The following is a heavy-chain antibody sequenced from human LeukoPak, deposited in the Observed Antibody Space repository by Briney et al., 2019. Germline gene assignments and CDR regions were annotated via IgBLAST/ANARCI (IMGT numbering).Heavy chain of an antibody. CDR2: MSYSGSP. Sequence: SETLSLTCSVSGGSISSYYWSWIRQPPGKGLEWIGLMSYSGSPNYNPSLKSRVTISVDTSKNQFSLRLTSVTAADTAVYYCVRCLRRYRWAWFDTWGQGTLVTVSS. CDR3: VRCLRRYRWAWFDT. V-gene: IGHV4-59*01. CDR1: GGSISSYY. J-gene: IGHJ5*02. D-gene: IGHD3-16*02.